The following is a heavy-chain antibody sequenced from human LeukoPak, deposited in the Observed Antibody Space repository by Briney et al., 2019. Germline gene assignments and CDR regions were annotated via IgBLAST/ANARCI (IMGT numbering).Heavy chain of an antibody. V-gene: IGHV3-21*01. CDR3: ARENQGAFDI. J-gene: IGHJ3*02. CDR2: ISSSSSYI. CDR1: GFTFSSYS. Sequence: GGSLRLPCAASGFTFSSYSMNWVRQAPGKGLEWVSSISSSSSYIYYADSVKGRFTISRDNAKNSLYLQMNSLRAEDTAVYYCARENQGAFDIWGQGTMVTVSS.